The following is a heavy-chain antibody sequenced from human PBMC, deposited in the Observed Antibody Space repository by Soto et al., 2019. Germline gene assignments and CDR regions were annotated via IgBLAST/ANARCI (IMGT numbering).Heavy chain of an antibody. V-gene: IGHV4-34*01. D-gene: IGHD6-19*01. J-gene: IGHJ4*02. CDR3: ARRIAVAGTWSPSTFDY. Sequence: QVQLQQWGAGLLKPSETLSLTCAVYGGSFSGYYWSWIRQPPGKGLEWIGEINHSGSTNSNPSLKVRVTISVDTSKNQFSLKLRSVTAADTAVYYCARRIAVAGTWSPSTFDYWGQGTLVTVSS. CDR1: GGSFSGYY. CDR2: INHSGST.